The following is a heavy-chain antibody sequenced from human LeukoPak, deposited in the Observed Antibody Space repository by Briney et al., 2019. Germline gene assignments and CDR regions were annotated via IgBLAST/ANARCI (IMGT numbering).Heavy chain of an antibody. J-gene: IGHJ4*02. CDR3: AKDRLAAAGTGSDY. CDR1: GFTFSNYA. D-gene: IGHD6-13*01. V-gene: IGHV3-23*01. Sequence: GGSLRLSCAASGFTFSNYAMNWVRQAPGKGLEWVSSISGSGGSTYYSDSVKGRFTISRDNSKNTLYLQMHSLRAEDSAIYNCAKDRLAAAGTGSDYWAREPWSPSPQ. CDR2: ISGSGGST.